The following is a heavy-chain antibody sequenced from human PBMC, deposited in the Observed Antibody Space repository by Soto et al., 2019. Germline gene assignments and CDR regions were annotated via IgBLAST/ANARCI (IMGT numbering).Heavy chain of an antibody. CDR3: AREPPPGYCSSTSGKKCFAP. D-gene: IGHD2-2*03. CDR1: GYTFTGYY. V-gene: IGHV1-2*04. Sequence: ASVKVSCKASGYTFTGYYMHWVRQAPGQGLEWMGWINPNSGGTNYAQKFQGWVTMTRDTSISTAYMELSRLRSDDTAVYYCAREPPPGYCSSTSGKKCFAPWARGTVLPVSS. CDR2: INPNSGGT. J-gene: IGHJ5*02.